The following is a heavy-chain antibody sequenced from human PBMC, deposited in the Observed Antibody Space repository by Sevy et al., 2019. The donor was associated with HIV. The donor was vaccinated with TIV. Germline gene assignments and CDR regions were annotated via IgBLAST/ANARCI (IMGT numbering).Heavy chain of an antibody. CDR1: GFTFSSYA. D-gene: IGHD1-26*01. CDR3: AKARRNPWELLPFDY. V-gene: IGHV3-23*01. J-gene: IGHJ4*02. CDR2: ISGSGGST. Sequence: GGSLRLSCAASGFTFSSYAMSWVHQAPGKALEWVSAISGSGGSTYYADSVKGRFTISRDNSKNTLYLQMNSLRAEDTAVYYCAKARRNPWELLPFDYWGQGTLVTVSS.